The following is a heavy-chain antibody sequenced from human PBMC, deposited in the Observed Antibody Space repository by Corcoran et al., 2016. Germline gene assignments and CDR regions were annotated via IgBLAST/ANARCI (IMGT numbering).Heavy chain of an antibody. CDR3: DGDGDYDESGTWVASAGNFDY. J-gene: IGHJ4*02. D-gene: IGHD3-10*01. Sequence: QIELVQSGDEGKKPGASVQVSCKASGYTLSNYGISWVRQAPGQGLEWMGWISAHNGNTNYAQKFQGRVTMATDTSTITAYMEVRGLRSDDTAGYCCDGDGDYDESGTWVASAGNFDYWGQGTLVTVSS. CDR1: GYTLSNYG. CDR2: ISAHNGNT. V-gene: IGHV1-18*01.